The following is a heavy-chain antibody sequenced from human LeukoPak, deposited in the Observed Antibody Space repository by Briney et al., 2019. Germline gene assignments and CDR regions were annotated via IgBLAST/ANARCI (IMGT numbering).Heavy chain of an antibody. Sequence: PGGSLRLSCAASGFTFSSYWMSWVRQAPGKGLEWVANIKQDGSEKYYVDSVKGRFTISRDNSKNTLYLQMNSLRAEDTAVYYCAKDSPLGYYDSSGYLDYWGQGTLVTVSS. CDR3: AKDSPLGYYDSSGYLDY. D-gene: IGHD3-22*01. CDR2: IKQDGSEK. V-gene: IGHV3-7*03. CDR1: GFTFSSYW. J-gene: IGHJ4*02.